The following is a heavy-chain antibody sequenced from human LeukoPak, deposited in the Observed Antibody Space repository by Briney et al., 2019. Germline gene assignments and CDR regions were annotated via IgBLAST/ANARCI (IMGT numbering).Heavy chain of an antibody. CDR1: EFRFCSYW. D-gene: IGHD5-12*01. Sequence: GGSLRLSCEASEFRFCSYWMSWVRQAPGQGLEWVAKMDQHGSQTHYADSVKARFTISRDNSKSSVYLQMNSLRAEDTAVYYCARGHSGYEFALDIWGQGTMVTVSS. V-gene: IGHV3-7*01. J-gene: IGHJ3*02. CDR2: MDQHGSQT. CDR3: ARGHSGYEFALDI.